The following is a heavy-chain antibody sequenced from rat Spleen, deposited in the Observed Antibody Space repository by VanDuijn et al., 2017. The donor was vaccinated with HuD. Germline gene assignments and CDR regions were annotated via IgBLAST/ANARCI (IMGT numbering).Heavy chain of an antibody. Sequence: EVKLLESGGGLVQPGGSMRLSCAASGFTFTDFYLNWIRQSAGKAPEWLGFSRNKANGHTTEYNPSVKGRFTISRDNTQNMLHLQMNALRAEDTATYYCTRVNNYVMDAWGQGASVTVSS. CDR3: TRVNNYVMDA. CDR2: SRNKANGHTT. J-gene: IGHJ4*01. CDR1: GFTFTDFY. D-gene: IGHD1-10*01. V-gene: IGHV7-7*01.